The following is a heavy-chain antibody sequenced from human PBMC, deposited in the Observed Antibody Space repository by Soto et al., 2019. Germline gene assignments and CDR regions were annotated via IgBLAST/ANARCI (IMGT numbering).Heavy chain of an antibody. CDR1: GFTFSSYS. CDR3: ARDTVAYTSPLYYFDY. CDR2: ISSSSSTI. Sequence: GGSLRLSCAASGFTFSSYSMNWVRQAPGKGLEWVSYISSSSSTIYYADSVKGRFTISRDNAKNSLYLPMNSLRDEDTAVYYCARDTVAYTSPLYYFDYWGQGTLVTVSS. J-gene: IGHJ4*02. D-gene: IGHD2-21*01. V-gene: IGHV3-48*02.